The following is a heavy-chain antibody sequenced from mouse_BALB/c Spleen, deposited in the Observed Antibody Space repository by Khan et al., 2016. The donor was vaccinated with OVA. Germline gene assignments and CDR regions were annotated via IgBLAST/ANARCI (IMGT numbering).Heavy chain of an antibody. J-gene: IGHJ4*01. D-gene: IGHD2-4*01. Sequence: VQLQQSGPEVVKPGVSVKISCKASGYSFTGYTMKWVKQSHGKNLEWIGLINPYNGGTAYNQNFKGKATLTVDKSSSTAYMEVLSLTFEDSAVDYCARWGITRAMDYWGQGTSVTVSS. CDR1: GYSFTGYT. CDR2: INPYNGGT. V-gene: IGHV1-37*01. CDR3: ARWGITRAMDY.